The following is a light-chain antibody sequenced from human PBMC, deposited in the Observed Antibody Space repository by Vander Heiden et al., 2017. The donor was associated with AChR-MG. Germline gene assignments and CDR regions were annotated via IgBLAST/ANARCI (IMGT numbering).Light chain of an antibody. V-gene: IGLV1-40*01. Sequence: QSVLTQPPSVSGAPGQRVTIPCPGSSSNIGAGYDVHWYQQRPGTAPKLLIYGNSNRPSGVPDRFSGSKSGTSASLAITGLQAEDEADYYCQAYDSSLSGVFGGGTKLTVL. CDR1: SSNIGAGYD. J-gene: IGLJ3*02. CDR3: QAYDSSLSGV. CDR2: GNS.